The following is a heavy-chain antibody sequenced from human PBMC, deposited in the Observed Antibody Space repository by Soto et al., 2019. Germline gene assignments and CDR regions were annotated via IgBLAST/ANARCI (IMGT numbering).Heavy chain of an antibody. Sequence: AGGSLRLSCAASGFTFSTYSMNWVRQAPGKGLEWVSYITSSSSYIYYADSVKGRFTISRDNAKNSLYLQMNSLRAEDTAVYYCARDQLGGRAYNYGMDVWGQGTTVTVSS. V-gene: IGHV3-21*01. CDR1: GFTFSTYS. CDR2: ITSSSSYI. D-gene: IGHD6-13*01. J-gene: IGHJ6*02. CDR3: ARDQLGGRAYNYGMDV.